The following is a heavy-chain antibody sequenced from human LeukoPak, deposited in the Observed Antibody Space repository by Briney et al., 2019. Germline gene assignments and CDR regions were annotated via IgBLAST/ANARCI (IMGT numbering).Heavy chain of an antibody. D-gene: IGHD3-22*01. Sequence: RGSLRLSCAASGFTSSDYYKSWIRQAPGKGLVWVSYINSSGSTKYSADSVKGRFTISMDNAKNSLYLQMNSLRAEDTAVYYCARVYYDSSGYYYDGYNFDSWGQGTLVTVS. CDR1: GFTSSDYY. CDR3: ARVYYDSSGYYYDGYNFDS. CDR2: INSSGSTK. V-gene: IGHV3-11*04. J-gene: IGHJ4*02.